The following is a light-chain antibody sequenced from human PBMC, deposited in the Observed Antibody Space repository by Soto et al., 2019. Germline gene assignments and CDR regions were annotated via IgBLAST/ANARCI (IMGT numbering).Light chain of an antibody. CDR3: SSYTSRSTRV. Sequence: QSALTQPASVSGSPGQSITISFTGTSSDVGGYNYVSWYQQHPGKAPQLMIYEVSNRPSGVSNRFSGSKSSNTASLTISGLQDEDEADYYCSSYTSRSTRVFGGGTKLTVL. CDR1: SSDVGGYNY. J-gene: IGLJ3*02. CDR2: EVS. V-gene: IGLV2-14*01.